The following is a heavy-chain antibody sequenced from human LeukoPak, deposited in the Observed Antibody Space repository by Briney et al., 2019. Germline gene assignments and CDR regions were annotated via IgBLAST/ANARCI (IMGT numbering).Heavy chain of an antibody. CDR1: GITFSSYN. D-gene: IGHD4-17*01. J-gene: IGHJ4*02. CDR2: ISSSSSYI. V-gene: IGHV3-21*01. CDR3: ARDDYGDYDAYYFDY. Sequence: PGGSLRLSCAASGITFSSYNMNWVRQAPGKGLEWVSSISSSSSYIYYADSVKGRFTISRDNAKNSLYLQMNSLRAEDTAVYYCARDDYGDYDAYYFDYWGQGTLVTVSS.